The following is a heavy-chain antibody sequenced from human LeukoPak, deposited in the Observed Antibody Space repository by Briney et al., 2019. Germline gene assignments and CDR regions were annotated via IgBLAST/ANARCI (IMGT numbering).Heavy chain of an antibody. CDR3: ARDRAVRYFDY. CDR1: GFTFSSSV. CDR2: IWYDGTKK. Sequence: GRSLRLSCAASGFTFSSSVMHWVRQAPGKGLEWVAVIWYDGTKKYYADSVKGRLTISRDNSKNTLYLEINSLRAEDTAVYYCARDRAVRYFDYWGQGTQVTVSS. V-gene: IGHV3-33*08. J-gene: IGHJ4*02.